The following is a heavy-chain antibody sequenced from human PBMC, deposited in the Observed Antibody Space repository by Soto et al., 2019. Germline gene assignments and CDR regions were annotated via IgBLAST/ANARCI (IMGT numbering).Heavy chain of an antibody. D-gene: IGHD3-10*01. CDR1: GYTFTSYY. CDR2: INPSGGST. Sequence: QVQLVQSGAEVKKPGASVKVSCKASGYTFTSYYMHWVRQAPGQGLEWMGIINPSGGSTRYAQQFQGRVTMTRDTSTSTVYMELRSLRSEDTAVYYCARWGPSGYYYGMDVWGQGTTVTVSS. J-gene: IGHJ6*02. V-gene: IGHV1-46*01. CDR3: ARWGPSGYYYGMDV.